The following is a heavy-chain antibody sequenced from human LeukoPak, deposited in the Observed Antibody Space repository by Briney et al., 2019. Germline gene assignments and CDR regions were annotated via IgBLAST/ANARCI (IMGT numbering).Heavy chain of an antibody. J-gene: IGHJ3*02. CDR2: IRYDGSNK. D-gene: IGHD1-1*01. V-gene: IGHV3-30*02. CDR1: GFTFSSYG. Sequence: PGGSLRLSCAASGFTFSSYGMHWVRQAPGKGLEWVAFIRYDGSNKYYADSVKGRFTISRDNSKNTLYLQMNSLRAEDTAVYYCAKDRWATQTTYDAFDMWGQGTMVTVSS. CDR3: AKDRWATQTTYDAFDM.